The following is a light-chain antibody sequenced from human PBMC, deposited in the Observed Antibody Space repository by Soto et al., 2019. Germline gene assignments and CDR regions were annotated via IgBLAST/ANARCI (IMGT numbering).Light chain of an antibody. Sequence: QLVLTQSPSASASLGASVKLTCTLSSGHSNYAIAWHQQQPEKGPRYLMKLNSDGSHSKGDGIPDRFSGSSSRAECYLTISSLKSEDDADVYCQTRGTGMVLLGGGTKL. CDR3: QTRGTGMVL. J-gene: IGLJ2*01. V-gene: IGLV4-69*01. CDR1: SGHSNYA. CDR2: LNSDGSH.